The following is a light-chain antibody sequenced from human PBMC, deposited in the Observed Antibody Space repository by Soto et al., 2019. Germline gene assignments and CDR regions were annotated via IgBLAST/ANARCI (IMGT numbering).Light chain of an antibody. V-gene: IGLV2-23*02. J-gene: IGLJ3*02. CDR2: KVN. Sequence: QSALTQPASVSGSPGQSITISCTGTSSDVGSYDVVSWYQQLPGGPPKLIIFKVNERPSGISNRFSGSKSGNTASLTISGLQDEDEADYYCCSYAAYSRLLFGGGTKVTVL. CDR1: SSDVGSYDV. CDR3: CSYAAYSRLL.